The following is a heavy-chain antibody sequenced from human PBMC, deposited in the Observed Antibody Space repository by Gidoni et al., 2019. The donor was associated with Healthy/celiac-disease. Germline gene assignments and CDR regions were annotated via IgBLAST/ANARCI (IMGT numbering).Heavy chain of an antibody. Sequence: EVQLVESGGGLVKPGGSLRLSCAASGFTFSSYSMNWVRQAPGKGLEWVSSISSSSSYIYYADSVKGRFTISRDNAKNSLYLQMNSLRAEDTAVYYCASHRTTVTTVTHYYYGMDVWGQGTTVTVSS. CDR3: ASHRTTVTTVTHYYYGMDV. J-gene: IGHJ6*02. D-gene: IGHD4-17*01. V-gene: IGHV3-21*01. CDR1: GFTFSSYS. CDR2: ISSSSSYI.